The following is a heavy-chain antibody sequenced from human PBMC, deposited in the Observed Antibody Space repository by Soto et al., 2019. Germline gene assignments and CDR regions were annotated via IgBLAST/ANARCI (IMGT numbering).Heavy chain of an antibody. V-gene: IGHV3-74*01. CDR3: ARLYGSGSYFPFDY. CDR2: INSDGSST. D-gene: IGHD3-10*01. J-gene: IGHJ4*02. Sequence: PGGSLRLSCAASGFTFSSYWMHWVRQAAGKGLVWVSRINSDGSSTSYADSVKGRFTISRDNAKNTLYLQMNSLGAEDTAVYYCARLYGSGSYFPFDYWGQGTLVTVSS. CDR1: GFTFSSYW.